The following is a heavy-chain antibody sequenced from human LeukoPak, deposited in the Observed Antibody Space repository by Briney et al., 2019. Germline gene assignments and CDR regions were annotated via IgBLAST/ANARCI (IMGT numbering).Heavy chain of an antibody. CDR3: CWGRYGSYFDY. V-gene: IGHV1-8*03. CDR1: GYTFTSYD. CDR2: MNPNSGNT. J-gene: IGHJ4*02. D-gene: IGHD3-9*01. Sequence: GASVKVSCKASGYTFTSYDINWVRQATGQGLEWMGWMNPNSGNTGYAQKFQGRVTITRNTSISTAYMELSSLRSEDTAVYYCCWGRYGSYFDYWGQGTLVTVSS.